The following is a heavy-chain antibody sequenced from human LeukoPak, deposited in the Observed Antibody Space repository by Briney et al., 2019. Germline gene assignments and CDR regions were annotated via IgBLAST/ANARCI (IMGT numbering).Heavy chain of an antibody. CDR1: GYTFTYRY. CDR3: AGVAQNAFDI. Sequence: ASVKVSCKASGYTFTYRYLHWVRQAPGQALEWMGWITPFNGNNNYAQKFQDRVTITTDRSMSTPYMELSSLRSEDTAMYYCAGVAQNAFDIWGQGTMVTVSS. J-gene: IGHJ3*02. CDR2: ITPFNGNN. V-gene: IGHV1-45*02. D-gene: IGHD2-15*01.